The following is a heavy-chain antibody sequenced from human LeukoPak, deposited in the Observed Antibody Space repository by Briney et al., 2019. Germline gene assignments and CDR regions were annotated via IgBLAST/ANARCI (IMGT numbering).Heavy chain of an antibody. CDR1: GFTFGDYA. J-gene: IGHJ6*02. CDR3: AKDIGSYYPPLYGMDV. CDR2: IRSKAYGGTT. V-gene: IGHV3-49*04. Sequence: GGSLRLSCTASGFTFGDYAMSWVRQAPGKGLEWVGFIRSKAYGGTTEYAASVKGRFTISRDDSKSIAYLQMNSLKTEDTAVYYCAKDIGSYYPPLYGMDVWGQGTTVTVSS. D-gene: IGHD1-26*01.